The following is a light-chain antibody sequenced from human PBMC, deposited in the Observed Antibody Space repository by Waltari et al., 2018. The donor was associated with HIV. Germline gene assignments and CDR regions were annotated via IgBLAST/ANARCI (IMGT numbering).Light chain of an antibody. CDR2: EVS. CDR1: SSDVGNYNY. V-gene: IGLV2-8*01. CDR3: SSYAGTNTDVV. J-gene: IGLJ2*01. Sequence: QSALTQPPSASGSPGQSVTISCTGTSSDVGNYNYVSWYQQHPGKAPKLMIYEVSKRPSGVPDRFFGSKSGNTASLTVSGLQADDEADYYCSSYAGTNTDVVFGGGTKLTVL.